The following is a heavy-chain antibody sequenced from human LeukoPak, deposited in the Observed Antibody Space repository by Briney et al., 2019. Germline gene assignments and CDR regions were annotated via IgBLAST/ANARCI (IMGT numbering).Heavy chain of an antibody. V-gene: IGHV4-30-2*01. Sequence: SETLSLTCAVSGYSFSTGAYSWSWIRQPPGKGLEWIGSIYHSGSPFYNPSLKSRVTISVDRSKNQFSLNLSSVNAADTAVYYCGRTVVAATNSPYFDYWGQGTLVTVSS. J-gene: IGHJ4*02. CDR3: GRTVVAATNSPYFDY. CDR1: GYSFSTGAYS. CDR2: IYHSGSP. D-gene: IGHD2-15*01.